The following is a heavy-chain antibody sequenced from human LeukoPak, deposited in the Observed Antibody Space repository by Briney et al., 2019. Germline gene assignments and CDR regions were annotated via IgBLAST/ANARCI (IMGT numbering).Heavy chain of an antibody. V-gene: IGHV3-21*01. D-gene: IGHD5-24*01. CDR2: ISSSSNYI. J-gene: IGHJ4*02. CDR3: AREGGYNMGYPFDY. CDR1: GFTFNTYS. Sequence: PGGSLRLSCAASGFTFNTYSMNWVRQAPGKGLEWVSSISSSSNYIYYADSVKGRFTISRDNAKNSLYLQMNSLRAEDTAVYYCAREGGYNMGYPFDYWGQGTLVTVSS.